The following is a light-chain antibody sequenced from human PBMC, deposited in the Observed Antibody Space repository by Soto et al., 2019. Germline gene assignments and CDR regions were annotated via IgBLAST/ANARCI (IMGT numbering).Light chain of an antibody. CDR3: SSYAGSNNLHVL. J-gene: IGLJ2*01. Sequence: QSVLTQSPSASGTPGQRVTISCTGSSSDVGGYEYVSWYQQHPGKAPKLIIYEVIKRPSGVPDRFSGSKSGNTASLTVSGLQAEDEADYYCSSYAGSNNLHVLFGGGTKVTVL. CDR1: SSDVGGYEY. CDR2: EVI. V-gene: IGLV2-8*01.